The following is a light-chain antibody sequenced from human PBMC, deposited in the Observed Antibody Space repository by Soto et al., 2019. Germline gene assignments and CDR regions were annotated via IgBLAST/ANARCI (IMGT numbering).Light chain of an antibody. Sequence: QSVLTQPPSASGTPGQRVTISCSGSSSNIGSNYVYWYQHPPGTAPKLLIYRTDQRPSGVPDRFSGSKSGTSASLAISGLRSEDGADYYCAAWDDSLSGHYVFGTGTKVTVL. V-gene: IGLV1-47*01. J-gene: IGLJ1*01. CDR3: AAWDDSLSGHYV. CDR1: SSNIGSNY. CDR2: RTD.